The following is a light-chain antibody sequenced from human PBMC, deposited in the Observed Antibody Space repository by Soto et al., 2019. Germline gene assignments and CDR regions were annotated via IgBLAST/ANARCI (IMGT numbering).Light chain of an antibody. CDR1: QSPLHSNGYNY. J-gene: IGKJ1*01. CDR3: MQSLQNRT. V-gene: IGKV2-28*01. CDR2: LGS. Sequence: DVVMTQSPLSLPVTPGEPASISCRSSQSPLHSNGYNYLDWYVQKPGQSPQLLIYLGSHRASGVPDRFSGSASGTDFTLKISRVAAEDVGLYYCMQSLQNRTLGQGTKVDIK.